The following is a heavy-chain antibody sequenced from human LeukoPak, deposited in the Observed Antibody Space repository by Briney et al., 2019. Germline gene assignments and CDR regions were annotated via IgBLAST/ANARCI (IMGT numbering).Heavy chain of an antibody. CDR2: IYYSGST. D-gene: IGHD2-21*01. Sequence: SETLSLTCTVSGGSISSYYWSWIRQPPGKGLEWIGYIYYSGSTNYNPSLKSRVTISVDTSNNQFSLKLTSVTAADAAMYYCVSQEASVDYYDSWGQGTLVTVSS. V-gene: IGHV4-59*08. CDR1: GGSISSYY. CDR3: VSQEASVDYYDS. J-gene: IGHJ4*02.